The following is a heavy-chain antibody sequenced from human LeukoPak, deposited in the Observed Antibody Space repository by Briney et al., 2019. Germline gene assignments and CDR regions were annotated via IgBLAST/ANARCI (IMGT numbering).Heavy chain of an antibody. D-gene: IGHD3-10*01. CDR1: GGSISSSSYY. J-gene: IGHJ5*02. CDR3: ARSPNVIKTTYYYGSGDGGSFDP. CDR2: IYYSGST. Sequence: SEALSLTCTVSGGSISSSSYYWGWIRQPPGKGLEWIGSIYYSGSTYYNPSLKSRVTISVDTSKNQFSLKLSSVTAADTAVYYCARSPNVIKTTYYYGSGDGGSFDPWGQGTLVTVSS. V-gene: IGHV4-39*07.